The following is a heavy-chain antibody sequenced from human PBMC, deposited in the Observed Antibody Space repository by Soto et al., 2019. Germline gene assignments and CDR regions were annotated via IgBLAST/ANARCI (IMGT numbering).Heavy chain of an antibody. CDR3: AKENIVVVTSGDFDY. Sequence: EVQLLESGGGLVQPGGSLRLSCAASGFTFSSYAMSWVRQAPGKGLEWLSDISGSGDSTYYADSVKGRFTISRDNSKNTLYLQMNSPRAEDTAIYHCAKENIVVVTSGDFDYWGQGTLVTVSS. J-gene: IGHJ4*02. CDR2: ISGSGDST. D-gene: IGHD2-21*02. V-gene: IGHV3-23*01. CDR1: GFTFSSYA.